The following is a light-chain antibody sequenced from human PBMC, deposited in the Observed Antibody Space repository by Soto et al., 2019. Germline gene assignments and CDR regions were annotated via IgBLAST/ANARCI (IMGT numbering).Light chain of an antibody. J-gene: IGLJ2*01. CDR3: QSYDSSLNGVV. Sequence: QSVLTQPPSVSGAPGQRVTISCTGSSSNIGAGYDVHWYQQLPGTAPKLLIYGNTNGPSGVPDRFSGSKSGTSASLAITGLQAEDEADYYCQSYDSSLNGVVFGGGTKVTVL. CDR2: GNT. CDR1: SSNIGAGYD. V-gene: IGLV1-40*01.